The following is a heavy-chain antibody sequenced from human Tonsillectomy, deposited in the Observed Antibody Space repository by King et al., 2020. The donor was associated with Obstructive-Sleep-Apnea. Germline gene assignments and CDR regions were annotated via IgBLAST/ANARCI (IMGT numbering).Heavy chain of an antibody. CDR2: ISYDGSNK. Sequence: VQLVESGGGVVQPGRSLRLSCAASGFTFSSYAMHWVRQAPGKGLEWVALISYDGSNKYYADSVKGRFTISRDNSKYTLYLQMNSLRAEDTAVYYCARDNWNYEGWFDPWGQGTLVTVSS. D-gene: IGHD1-7*01. J-gene: IGHJ5*02. CDR1: GFTFSSYA. V-gene: IGHV3-30*04. CDR3: ARDNWNYEGWFDP.